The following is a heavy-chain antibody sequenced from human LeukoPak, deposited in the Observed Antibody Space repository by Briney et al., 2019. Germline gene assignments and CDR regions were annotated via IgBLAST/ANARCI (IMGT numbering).Heavy chain of an antibody. Sequence: GGSLRLSCAASGFTFSSYSMNWVRQAPGKGLEWVSYISSSSSTIYYADSVKGRFTISRDNAKNSLYLQMNSLRAEDTAVYYCARDYYDSTGYWGQGTLVTVSS. CDR3: ARDYYDSTGY. CDR2: ISSSSSTI. CDR1: GFTFSSYS. D-gene: IGHD3-22*01. J-gene: IGHJ4*02. V-gene: IGHV3-48*04.